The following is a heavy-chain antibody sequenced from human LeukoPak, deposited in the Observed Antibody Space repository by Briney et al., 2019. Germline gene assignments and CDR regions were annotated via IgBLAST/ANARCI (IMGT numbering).Heavy chain of an antibody. Sequence: GGSLRLSCEASGYTFSTYWMHWVRQGPGKGLVWVSRINEDGSSTSYAESVRGRFTISRDNSKNTVYLQMNSLRAEDTAVYYCAKPNYYDSGGYYNLVDYWGQGTLVTVSS. J-gene: IGHJ4*02. CDR2: INEDGSST. CDR1: GYTFSTYW. CDR3: AKPNYYDSGGYYNLVDY. D-gene: IGHD3-10*01. V-gene: IGHV3-74*01.